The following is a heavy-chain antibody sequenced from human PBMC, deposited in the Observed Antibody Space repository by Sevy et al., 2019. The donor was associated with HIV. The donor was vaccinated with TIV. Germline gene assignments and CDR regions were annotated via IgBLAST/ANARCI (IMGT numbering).Heavy chain of an antibody. D-gene: IGHD3-9*01. Sequence: SETLSLTCTVSGGSVSSGSYYWSWIRQPPGKGLEWIGYIYYSGSTNYNPSLKSRVTISVDTSKNQFSVKLSSVTAADTAVYYCARECYDILTGYYINWYFDLWGRGTLVTVSS. CDR3: ARECYDILTGYYINWYFDL. CDR2: IYYSGST. CDR1: GGSVSSGSYY. J-gene: IGHJ2*01. V-gene: IGHV4-61*01.